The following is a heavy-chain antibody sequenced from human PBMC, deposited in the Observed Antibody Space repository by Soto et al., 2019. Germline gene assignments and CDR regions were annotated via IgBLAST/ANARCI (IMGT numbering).Heavy chain of an antibody. CDR2: IYPGDSDT. CDR3: ARQLYDSSGYHNYYYYYGMDV. Sequence: GESLKISCKGSGYSFTSYWIGWVRQVPGKGLEWMGIIYPGDSDTRYSPSFQGQVTISADKSISTAYLQWSSLKASDTAMYYCARQLYDSSGYHNYYYYYGMDVWGQGTTVTVSS. CDR1: GYSFTSYW. D-gene: IGHD3-22*01. J-gene: IGHJ6*02. V-gene: IGHV5-51*01.